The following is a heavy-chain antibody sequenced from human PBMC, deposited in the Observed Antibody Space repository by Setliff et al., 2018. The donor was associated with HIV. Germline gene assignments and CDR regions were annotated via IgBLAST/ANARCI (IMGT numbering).Heavy chain of an antibody. CDR2: IKSGGTA. CDR3: ITDPEGTVVVKE. D-gene: IGHD2-15*01. Sequence: GGSLRLSCAASGFSFSGAWMRWVRQAPGKGLEWVAQIKSGGTADYAAPVKGRFTVSRDDASETVYLQMTSLKREDSGVYYCITDPEGTVVVKEWGKGTTVTVSS. J-gene: IGHJ6*04. V-gene: IGHV3-15*05. CDR1: GFSFSGAW.